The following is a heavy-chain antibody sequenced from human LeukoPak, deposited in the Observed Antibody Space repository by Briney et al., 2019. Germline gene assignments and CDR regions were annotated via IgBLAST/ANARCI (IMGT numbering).Heavy chain of an antibody. J-gene: IGHJ4*02. CDR3: ARELVRVAAADY. CDR2: INPNSGGT. V-gene: IGHV1-2*02. CDR1: GYSLTGNY. Sequence: ASVKVSCKASGYSLTGNYMHWMRQAPGQGLEWMGWINPNSGGTKYAQQFQGRVTMTRDTSISTAYMELSSLRSDDTAVYYCARELVRVAAADYWGQGTLVTVSS. D-gene: IGHD6-13*01.